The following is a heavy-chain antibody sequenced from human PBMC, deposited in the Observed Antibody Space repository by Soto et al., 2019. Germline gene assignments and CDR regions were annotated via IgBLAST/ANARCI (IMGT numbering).Heavy chain of an antibody. CDR1: GFSLTSNPMG. CDR2: IYWDDDK. Sequence: QITLKESGPTLVKPTQTLTLTCTFSGFSLTSNPMGVGWIRQPPGKALEWLVVIYWDDDKRYSPALKSRLSNTKDTSTTQPVLTMTNMDPVDTATSYCAHRLSGYTWNDGYFDYWGQGALVTVSS. J-gene: IGHJ4*02. D-gene: IGHD1-1*01. CDR3: AHRLSGYTWNDGYFDY. V-gene: IGHV2-5*02.